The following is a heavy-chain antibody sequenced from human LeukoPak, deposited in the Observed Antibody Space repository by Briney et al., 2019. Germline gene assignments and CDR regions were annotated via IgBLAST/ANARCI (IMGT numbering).Heavy chain of an antibody. CDR3: AKSCSSTSCYTWAFDI. CDR2: ISGSGGST. D-gene: IGHD2-2*02. CDR1: GFTLSSYA. Sequence: GGSLRLSCAASGFTLSSYAMSWVRQAPGKGLEWVSAISGSGGSTYYADSVKGRFTISRDNSKNTLYLQMNSLRAEDTAVYYCAKSCSSTSCYTWAFDIWGQGTMVTVSS. V-gene: IGHV3-23*01. J-gene: IGHJ3*02.